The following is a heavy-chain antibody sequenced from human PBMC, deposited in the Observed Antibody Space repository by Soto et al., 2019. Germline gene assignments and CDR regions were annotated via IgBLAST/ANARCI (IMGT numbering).Heavy chain of an antibody. CDR2: IWYDGSNK. Sequence: QVQLVESGGGVVQPGRSLRLSCAASGFTFSSYGMHWVRQAPGKGLEWVAVIWYDGSNKYYADSVKGRFTISRDNSKNTLYLQMNSLRAEDTTVYYCARGGRVATARGVHYFDYWGQGTLVTVSS. D-gene: IGHD5-12*01. CDR1: GFTFSSYG. J-gene: IGHJ4*02. V-gene: IGHV3-33*01. CDR3: ARGGRVATARGVHYFDY.